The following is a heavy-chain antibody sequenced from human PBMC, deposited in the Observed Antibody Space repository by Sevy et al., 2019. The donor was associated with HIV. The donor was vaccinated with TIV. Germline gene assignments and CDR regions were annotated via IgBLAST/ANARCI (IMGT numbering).Heavy chain of an antibody. J-gene: IGHJ4*02. V-gene: IGHV3-23*01. D-gene: IGHD6-19*01. CDR1: GFAFSNYA. CDR3: AKGYTSGWYYFDY. Sequence: GGSLRLSCADSGFAFSNYAMSWVRQAPGKGLEWVSAISGSGGSTYYADSVKGRFTNSRDNSKNTLYLQMNSLRAEDTSVYYCAKGYTSGWYYFDYWGQGTLVTVSS. CDR2: ISGSGGST.